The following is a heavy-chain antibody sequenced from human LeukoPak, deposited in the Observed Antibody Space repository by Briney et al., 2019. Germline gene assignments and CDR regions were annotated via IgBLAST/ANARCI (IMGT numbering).Heavy chain of an antibody. V-gene: IGHV1-18*01. Sequence: ASVKVSCKASGYTFTSYGISWVRQAPGQGLEWMGWISAYNGNTNYAQKFQGRVTMTRDTSISTAYMELSRLRSDDTAVYYCARNTIFGVVRNPGYYMDVWGKGTTVTVSS. CDR3: ARNTIFGVVRNPGYYMDV. CDR2: ISAYNGNT. J-gene: IGHJ6*03. CDR1: GYTFTSYG. D-gene: IGHD3-3*01.